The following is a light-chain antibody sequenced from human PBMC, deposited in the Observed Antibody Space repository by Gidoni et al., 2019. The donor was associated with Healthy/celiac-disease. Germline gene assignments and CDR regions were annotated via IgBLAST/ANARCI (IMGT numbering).Light chain of an antibody. J-gene: IGKJ1*01. CDR1: QSISSW. CDR2: DAS. Sequence: DTQMTQSPSTLSASVGDRVTITCRASQSISSWLAWYQQKPGKAPKLLIYDASSLESGVPSRFSGSGSGTEFTLTISSLQPDDFATYYCQQYNSYSATFXQXTKVEIK. V-gene: IGKV1-5*01. CDR3: QQYNSYSAT.